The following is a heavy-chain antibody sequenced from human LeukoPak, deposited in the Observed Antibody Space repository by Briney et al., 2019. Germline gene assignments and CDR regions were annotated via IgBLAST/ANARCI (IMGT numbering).Heavy chain of an antibody. Sequence: GASVKVSCKVSGYTFTDYYMHWVQQAPGKGLEWMGLVDPEDGETIYAEKFQGRVTITADTSTDIAYMELSSLRSEDTAVYYCAISMVRGVIHPNWGQGTLVTVSS. V-gene: IGHV1-69-2*01. D-gene: IGHD3-10*01. CDR3: AISMVRGVIHPN. J-gene: IGHJ4*02. CDR2: VDPEDGET. CDR1: GYTFTDYY.